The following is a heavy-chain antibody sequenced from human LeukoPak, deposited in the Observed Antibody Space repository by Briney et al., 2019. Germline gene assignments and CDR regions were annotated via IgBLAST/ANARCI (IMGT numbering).Heavy chain of an antibody. CDR3: ARALAYCGGDCYYNWFDP. J-gene: IGHJ5*02. CDR2: IIPIFGTA. D-gene: IGHD2-21*02. Sequence: GASVKVSCKASGGTFSSYAISWVRQAPGQGLGWMGGIIPIFGTANYAQKFQGRVTITADESTSTAYMELSSLRSEDTAVYYCARALAYCGGDCYYNWFDPWGQRTLVTVSS. V-gene: IGHV1-69*13. CDR1: GGTFSSYA.